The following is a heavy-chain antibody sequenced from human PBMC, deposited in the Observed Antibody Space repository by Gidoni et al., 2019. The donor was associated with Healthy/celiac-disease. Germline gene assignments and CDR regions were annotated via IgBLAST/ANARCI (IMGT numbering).Heavy chain of an antibody. Sequence: QVQLVESGGGVVQPGRSLRLSCAASGFTFSSYGMHWVRQAPGKGLEWVAVIWYDGSNKYYADSVKGRFTISRDNSKNTLYLQMNSPRAEDTAVYYCARDDDYGGNLDYWGQGTLVTVSS. CDR2: IWYDGSNK. V-gene: IGHV3-33*01. CDR1: GFTFSSYG. D-gene: IGHD4-17*01. J-gene: IGHJ4*02. CDR3: ARDDDYGGNLDY.